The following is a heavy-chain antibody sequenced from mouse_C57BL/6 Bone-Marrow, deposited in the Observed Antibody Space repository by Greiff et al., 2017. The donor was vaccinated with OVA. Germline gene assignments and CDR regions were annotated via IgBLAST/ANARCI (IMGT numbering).Heavy chain of an antibody. CDR1: GFTFSDYY. CDR2: ISNGGGST. V-gene: IGHV5-12*01. CDR3: AREDYYGTFDY. D-gene: IGHD1-1*01. J-gene: IGHJ2*01. Sequence: EVQVVESGGGLVQPGGSLKLSCAASGFTFSDYYMYWVRQTPEKRLEWVAYISNGGGSTYYPDTVKGRFTISRDNAKNTLYLQTSRLKSEDTAMYYCAREDYYGTFDYWGQGTTLTVSS.